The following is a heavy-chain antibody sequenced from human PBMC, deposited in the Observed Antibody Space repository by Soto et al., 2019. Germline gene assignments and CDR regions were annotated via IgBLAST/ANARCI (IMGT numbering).Heavy chain of an antibody. Sequence: SETVSLTCAISVAPITWGDYSCNWIRQPPWKGLEWIGYIFHGGSTYYNPSLRSRVTISVDRSRTQFSLKMSSVTAADTAVYYCARGRVVVPAAVMFNCLDPWGQGDLVTV. D-gene: IGHD2-2*01. CDR1: VAPITWGDYS. J-gene: IGHJ5*02. V-gene: IGHV4-30-2*01. CDR3: ARGRVVVPAAVMFNCLDP. CDR2: IFHGGST.